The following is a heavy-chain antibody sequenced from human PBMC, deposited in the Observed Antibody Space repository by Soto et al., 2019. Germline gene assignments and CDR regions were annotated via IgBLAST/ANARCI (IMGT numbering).Heavy chain of an antibody. D-gene: IGHD5-12*01. CDR2: LRSKANSYAT. CDR1: GFTFSDSA. CDR3: TASGSDTFVDY. Sequence: PGGSLRLSCAASGFTFSDSAMHWVRQACGEGLEWVGRLRSKANSYATVYAASVKGRFTISRDDSKNTAYLQMNSLKTEDTAVYYCTASGSDTFVDYWGQGTLVTVSS. V-gene: IGHV3-73*01. J-gene: IGHJ4*02.